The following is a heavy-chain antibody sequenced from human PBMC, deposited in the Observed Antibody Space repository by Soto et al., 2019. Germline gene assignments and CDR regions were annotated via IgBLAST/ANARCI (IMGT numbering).Heavy chain of an antibody. J-gene: IGHJ4*02. CDR3: AKGPDEAMIVVVPLVYEDY. Sequence: QVQLVESGGGVVQPGRSLRLSCAASGFTFSSYGMHWVRQAPGKGLEWVAVISYDGSNKYYADSVKGRFTISRDNSKNTLYLQMNSLRAEDTAVYYCAKGPDEAMIVVVPLVYEDYWGQGTLVTVSS. D-gene: IGHD3-22*01. CDR1: GFTFSSYG. V-gene: IGHV3-30*18. CDR2: ISYDGSNK.